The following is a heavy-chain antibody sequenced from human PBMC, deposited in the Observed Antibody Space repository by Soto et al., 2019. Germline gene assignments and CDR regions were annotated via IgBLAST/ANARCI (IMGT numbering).Heavy chain of an antibody. CDR1: GGTFSSYA. V-gene: IGHV1-69*01. J-gene: IGHJ4*02. CDR2: IIPIFGTA. CDR3: AREGTYYDILTVYSTSRRRGYFDY. D-gene: IGHD3-9*01. Sequence: QVQLVQSGAEVKKPGSSVKVSCKASGGTFSSYAISWVRQAPGQGLEWMGGIIPIFGTANYAQKFQGRVTITADESTSTAYMELSSLRSEDTAVYYCAREGTYYDILTVYSTSRRRGYFDYWGQGTLVTVSS.